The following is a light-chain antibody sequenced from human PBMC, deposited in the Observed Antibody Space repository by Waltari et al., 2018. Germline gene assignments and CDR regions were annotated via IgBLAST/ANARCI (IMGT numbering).Light chain of an antibody. V-gene: IGLV2-14*01. CDR3: SSYTSTKTGV. J-gene: IGLJ1*01. CDR2: EVS. Sequence: QSALTQPASASGSPGQSITISCTGTSSDVGGYNYVSWYQQYPGKAPQLMIYEVSDRPSGISNRCAGSKSGNTATLTISGLQAEDEADYYCSSYTSTKTGVFGTGTKVTVL. CDR1: SSDVGGYNY.